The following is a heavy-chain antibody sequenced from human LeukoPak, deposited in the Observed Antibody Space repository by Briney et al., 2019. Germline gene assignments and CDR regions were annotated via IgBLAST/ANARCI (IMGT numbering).Heavy chain of an antibody. CDR2: LLYDGNTK. J-gene: IGHJ6*03. CDR3: ARDHRPEIQYYYMDV. D-gene: IGHD1-14*01. CDR1: GFSLSDYG. Sequence: RPGGSLRLSCAASGFSLSDYGMHWVRQAPGKGLEWVAALLYDGNTKHYADSVKGRFTISRDISKNRFYLQMNSLTAEDTAVYYCARDHRPEIQYYYMDVWGKGTTVAVSS. V-gene: IGHV3-33*01.